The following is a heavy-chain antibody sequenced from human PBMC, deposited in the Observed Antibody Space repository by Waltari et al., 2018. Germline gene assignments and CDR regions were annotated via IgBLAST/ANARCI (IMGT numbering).Heavy chain of an antibody. CDR1: GGSISSYY. J-gene: IGHJ6*02. CDR3: AREDIVVVVAQKSYYYYGMDV. CDR2: IYTRGST. Sequence: QVQLQESGPGLVKPSETLSLTCTVSGGSISSYYWNWIRQPAGKGLGWIGRIYTRGSTNYNPSLKSRVTMSVDTSKNQFSLKLSSVTAADTAVYYCAREDIVVVVAQKSYYYYGMDVWGQGTTVTVSS. V-gene: IGHV4-4*07. D-gene: IGHD2-15*01.